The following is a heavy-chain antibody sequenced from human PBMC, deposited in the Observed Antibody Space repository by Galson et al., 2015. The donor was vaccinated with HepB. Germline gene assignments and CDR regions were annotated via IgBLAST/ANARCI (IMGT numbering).Heavy chain of an antibody. D-gene: IGHD3-10*01. CDR1: GYTFTSYG. Sequence: SCAASGYTFTSYGISWVRQAPGQGLEWMGWISAYNGNTNYAQKLQGRVTMTTDTSTSTAYMELRSLRSDDTAVYYCARDGPPYMVRGVMDWFDPWGQGTLVTVSS. J-gene: IGHJ5*02. V-gene: IGHV1-18*04. CDR3: ARDGPPYMVRGVMDWFDP. CDR2: ISAYNGNT.